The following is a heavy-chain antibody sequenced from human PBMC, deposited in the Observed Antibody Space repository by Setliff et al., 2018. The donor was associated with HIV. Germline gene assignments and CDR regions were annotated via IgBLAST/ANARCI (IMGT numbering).Heavy chain of an antibody. J-gene: IGHJ5*02. Sequence: SETLSLTCTVSGTSINSHYWSWIRQTPGKGLQWIGLIYYTGIPTYNPSLEGRITMSVDRSKNQFSLRLTSVTAADTAVYYCARVSRLHPFDPWGQGTLVTVS. CDR3: ARVSRLHPFDP. V-gene: IGHV4-59*11. CDR1: GTSINSHY. CDR2: IYYTGIP. D-gene: IGHD2-15*01.